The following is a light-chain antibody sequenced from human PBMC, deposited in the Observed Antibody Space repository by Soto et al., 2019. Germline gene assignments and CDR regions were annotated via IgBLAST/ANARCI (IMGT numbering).Light chain of an antibody. J-gene: IGLJ2*01. V-gene: IGLV2-23*01. CDR1: SSDVGSYNL. CDR2: EGS. Sequence: QSALTQPASVSGSPGPSITISCTGTSSDVGSYNLVSWYQQHPGKALKLMIYEGSKRPSGVSNRFSGSKSGNTASLTISGLQAEDEADYYCCSYAGSSTHVVFGGGTKLTVL. CDR3: CSYAGSSTHVV.